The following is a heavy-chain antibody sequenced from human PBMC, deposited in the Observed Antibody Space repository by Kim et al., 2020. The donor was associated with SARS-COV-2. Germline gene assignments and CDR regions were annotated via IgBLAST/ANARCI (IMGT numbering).Heavy chain of an antibody. D-gene: IGHD5-12*01. CDR1: GYTFTSYY. V-gene: IGHV1-46*01. J-gene: IGHJ6*02. CDR2: INPSGGST. Sequence: ASVKVSCKASGYTFTSYYMHWVRQAPGQGLEWMGIINPSGGSTSYAQKFQGRVTMTRDTSTSTVYMELSSLRSEDTAVYYCARGARGYSPKYYYYYGMDVWGQGTTVTVSS. CDR3: ARGARGYSPKYYYYYGMDV.